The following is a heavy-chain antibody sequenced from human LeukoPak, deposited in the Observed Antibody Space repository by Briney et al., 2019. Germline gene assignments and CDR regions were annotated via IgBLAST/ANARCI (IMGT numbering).Heavy chain of an antibody. Sequence: ASVKVSCKVSGYTLTELSMHWVRQAPGQGLEWMGWINPNSGGTNYAQKFQGRVTMTRDTSISTAYMELSRLRSDDTAVYYCARGPLRILGIAAAFDYWGQGTLVTVSS. D-gene: IGHD6-13*01. CDR3: ARGPLRILGIAAAFDY. CDR1: GYTLTELS. J-gene: IGHJ4*02. CDR2: INPNSGGT. V-gene: IGHV1-2*02.